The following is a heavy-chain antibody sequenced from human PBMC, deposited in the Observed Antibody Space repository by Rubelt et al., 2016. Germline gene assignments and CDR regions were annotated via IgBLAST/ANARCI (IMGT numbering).Heavy chain of an antibody. CDR1: GFTFSSYG. CDR3: ARGLGITGTTTPLDY. CDR2: ISYDGSIK. V-gene: IGHV3-30*19. Sequence: QVQLVESGGGVVQPGRSLRLSCAASGFTFSSYGMHWVRQAPGKGLEWVAVISYDGSIKYYADSVKGRFTISRVNSKNTRYLQMNSLRAEDTAVYYCARGLGITGTTTPLDYWGQGTLVTVSS. D-gene: IGHD1-7*01. J-gene: IGHJ4*02.